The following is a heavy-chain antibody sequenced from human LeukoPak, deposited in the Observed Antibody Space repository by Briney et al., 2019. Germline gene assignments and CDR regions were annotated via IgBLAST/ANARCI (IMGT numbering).Heavy chain of an antibody. CDR2: INPNSGGT. D-gene: IGHD2-15*01. V-gene: IGHV1-2*02. J-gene: IGHJ4*02. Sequence: ASVKVSCKASEYTFTGYYMHWVRQAPGQGLEWMGWINPNSGGTNYAQKFQGRVTMTRDTSISTAYMELSRLRSDDTAVYYCARYCSGGSCFDYWGQGTLVTVSS. CDR3: ARYCSGGSCFDY. CDR1: EYTFTGYY.